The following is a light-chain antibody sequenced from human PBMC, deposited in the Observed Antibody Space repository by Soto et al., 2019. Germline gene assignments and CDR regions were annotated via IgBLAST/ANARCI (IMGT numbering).Light chain of an antibody. CDR1: QSVRSY. J-gene: IGKJ3*01. V-gene: IGKV1-39*01. Sequence: DIQLTQSPSSLSASVGDRVTLTCRASQSVRSYLNWYQQKPGNPPKLLIYATSSLQNGLPSRFSGSGSGTNFPLTIRRLQHEDFATYYCQQSYSPPVTFGHGAKVAVK. CDR2: ATS. CDR3: QQSYSPPVT.